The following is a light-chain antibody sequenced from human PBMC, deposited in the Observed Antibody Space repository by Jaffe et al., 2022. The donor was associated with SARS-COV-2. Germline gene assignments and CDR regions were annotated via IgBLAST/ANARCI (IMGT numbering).Light chain of an antibody. CDR3: QQYDNLPYT. J-gene: IGKJ2*01. V-gene: IGKV1-33*01. CDR1: QDISKY. Sequence: DIQMTQSPSSLSASVGDRVTITCQASQDISKYLNWYQQKPGKAPKLLIYDASNLETGVPSKFSGSGSGTDFIFTISSLQPEDVATYYCQQYDNLPYTFGQGTKLHIK. CDR2: DAS.